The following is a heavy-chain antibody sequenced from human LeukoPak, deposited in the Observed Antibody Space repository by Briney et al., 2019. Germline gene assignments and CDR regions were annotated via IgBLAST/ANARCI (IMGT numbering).Heavy chain of an antibody. CDR3: ARDLGVSTIPFDP. Sequence: GGSLRLSFAASGFTVSSNYMYWVRQAPGKGLEWVSVIYNDGTTYYADSVKGRFTISRDNSKNTLYLQMNSLRAEDTAVYYCARDLGVSTIPFDPWGQGTLVTVSS. CDR1: GFTVSSNY. V-gene: IGHV3-66*01. D-gene: IGHD5/OR15-5a*01. CDR2: IYNDGTT. J-gene: IGHJ5*02.